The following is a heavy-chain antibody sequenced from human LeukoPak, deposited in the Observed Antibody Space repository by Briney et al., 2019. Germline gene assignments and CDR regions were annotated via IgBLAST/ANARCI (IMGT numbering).Heavy chain of an antibody. CDR2: INPNSGGT. CDR3: AREGGYCSGGSCFWFDP. D-gene: IGHD2-15*01. CDR1: GYTFTGYY. V-gene: IGHV1-2*02. Sequence: ASVKVSCKASGYTFTGYYMHWVRQAPGQGLEWMGWINPNSGGTNYAQKLQGRVTMTTDTSTSTAYMELRSLRSDDTAVYYCAREGGYCSGGSCFWFDPWGQGTLVTVSS. J-gene: IGHJ5*02.